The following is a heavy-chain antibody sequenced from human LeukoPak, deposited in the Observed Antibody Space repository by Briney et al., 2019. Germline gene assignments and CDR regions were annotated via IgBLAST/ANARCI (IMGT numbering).Heavy chain of an antibody. J-gene: IGHJ6*03. V-gene: IGHV3-23*01. Sequence: GGSLRLSCAASGFTFSRYAMSWVRQAPGKGLEWVSAISGSGGSTYYADSVKGRFTISRDNSKNALYLQMNSLRAEDTAVYYCAKVPYYYYYYMDVWGKGTTVTVSS. D-gene: IGHD3-10*01. CDR2: ISGSGGST. CDR1: GFTFSRYA. CDR3: AKVPYYYYYYMDV.